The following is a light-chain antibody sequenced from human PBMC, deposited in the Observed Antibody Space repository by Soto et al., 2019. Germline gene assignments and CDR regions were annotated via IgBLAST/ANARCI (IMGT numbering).Light chain of an antibody. CDR3: QQYNFWPPWT. V-gene: IGKV3-15*01. CDR2: GAS. J-gene: IGKJ1*01. Sequence: EIVMTQSPATLSVSPGERATLSCRARQSVSSNLAWYQQKPGQAPRLLISGASTRATGIPGRFSGSGSGTEFTLTISSLQSEDFGVYYCQQYNFWPPWTFGQGTKVEIK. CDR1: QSVSSN.